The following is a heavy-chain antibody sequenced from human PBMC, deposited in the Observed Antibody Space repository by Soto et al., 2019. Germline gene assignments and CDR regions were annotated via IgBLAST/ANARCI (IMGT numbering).Heavy chain of an antibody. Sequence: PSETLSLTCAVYGGSFSGYYWSWIRQPPGKGLEWIGEISHSGSTNYNPSLKSRVTISVDTSKNQFPLKLSSVTAADTAVYYCARGVYGMDVWGQGTTVTVS. J-gene: IGHJ6*02. CDR3: ARGVYGMDV. V-gene: IGHV4-34*01. CDR1: GGSFSGYY. CDR2: ISHSGST.